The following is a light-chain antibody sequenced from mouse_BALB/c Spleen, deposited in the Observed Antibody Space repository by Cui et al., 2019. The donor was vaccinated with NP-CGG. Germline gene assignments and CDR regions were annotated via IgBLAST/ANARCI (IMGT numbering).Light chain of an antibody. V-gene: IGLV1*01. CDR3: ALWYSNHWV. CDR2: GTN. CDR1: TGAVTTSNY. J-gene: IGLJ1*01. Sequence: QAVVTQESALTTSPGETVTLTCRSSTGAVTTSNYANWVQEKLGHLFTGLIGGTNNRVPGVPARFSGSLIGDKAALTITGAQTEDEAIYFCALWYSNHWVFGGGTKLTVL.